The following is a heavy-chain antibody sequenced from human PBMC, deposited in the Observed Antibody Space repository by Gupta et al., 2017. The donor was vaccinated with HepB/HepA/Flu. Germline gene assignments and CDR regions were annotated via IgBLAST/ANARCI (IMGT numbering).Heavy chain of an antibody. CDR2: ISYDGSNK. J-gene: IGHJ4*02. V-gene: IGHV3-30-3*01. CDR1: GFTFISYA. Sequence: QVQLVESGGGVVQPGRSLRLPCAASGFTFISYAMHWVRQAPGKGLEWVAVISYDGSNKYYADSVKGRFTISRDNSKNTLYLQMNSLRAEDTAVYYCARDHVGAVAGRLLDYWGQGTLVTVSS. D-gene: IGHD6-19*01. CDR3: ARDHVGAVAGRLLDY.